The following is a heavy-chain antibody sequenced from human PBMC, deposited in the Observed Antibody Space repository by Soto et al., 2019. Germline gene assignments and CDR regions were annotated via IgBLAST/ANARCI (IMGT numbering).Heavy chain of an antibody. Sequence: SETLSLTCTVSGGSISNSSYYWSWIRQPPGKGLEWIGYIYYSGGTNYNPSLKSRVTISVDTSKNQFSLKLSSVTAADTAVYYCASPKIAFYNWFDPWGQGTLVTVSS. D-gene: IGHD3-3*02. CDR3: ASPKIAFYNWFDP. J-gene: IGHJ5*02. CDR2: IYYSGGT. V-gene: IGHV4-61*05. CDR1: GGSISNSSYY.